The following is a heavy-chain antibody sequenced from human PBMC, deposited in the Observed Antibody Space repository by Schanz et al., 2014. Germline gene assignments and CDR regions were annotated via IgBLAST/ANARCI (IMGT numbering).Heavy chain of an antibody. CDR3: AKIERNED. D-gene: IGHD1-1*01. CDR1: GFTFSSYS. V-gene: IGHV3-23*04. Sequence: EVQLVESGGGLVQPGGSLRLSCAASGFTFSSYSMNWVRQAPGKGLEWVSGITGASDHIDYAESVKGRFTISRDNSKNTLYLQMDSLRAEDTAVYFCAKIERNEDWGQGTLVTVSS. CDR2: ITGASDHI. J-gene: IGHJ4*02.